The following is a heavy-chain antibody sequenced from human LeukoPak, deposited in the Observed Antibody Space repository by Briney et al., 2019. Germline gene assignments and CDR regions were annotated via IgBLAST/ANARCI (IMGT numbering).Heavy chain of an antibody. CDR2: ISGTGGST. D-gene: IGHD6-13*01. CDR1: GFTFGSYA. V-gene: IGHV3-23*01. Sequence: GGSLRLSLAAPGFTFGSYAMGWVPQAPGRGLEWVSSISGTGGSTYYADSMKGRFSTSRNNSKNTLYLQMNSLRAEDTAVYYCAKKGVIAAAGPNDYWGQGTLVTVSS. CDR3: AKKGVIAAAGPNDY. J-gene: IGHJ4*02.